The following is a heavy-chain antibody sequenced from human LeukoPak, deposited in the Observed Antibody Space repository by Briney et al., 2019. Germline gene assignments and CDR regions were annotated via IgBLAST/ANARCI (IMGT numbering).Heavy chain of an antibody. CDR1: GYTFTSYD. CDR3: ARGVDP. Sequence: WAAVTVSCKASGYTFTSYDINWVRQATGQGLEWMGWMNPNSGNTDYAQKFQGRVTMTRNTSISTAYMELSNLRSDDTAVYYCARGVDPWGQGTLVTVSS. V-gene: IGHV1-8*01. CDR2: MNPNSGNT. J-gene: IGHJ5*02.